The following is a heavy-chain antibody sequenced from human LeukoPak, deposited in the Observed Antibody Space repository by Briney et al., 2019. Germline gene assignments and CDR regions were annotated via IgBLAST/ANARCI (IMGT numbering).Heavy chain of an antibody. CDR3: ARESSSSGDAFDI. J-gene: IGHJ3*02. V-gene: IGHV4-59*01. Sequence: SETLSLTCTVSGGSISSYYWSWIRQPPGKGLEWIGYIYYSGSTNYNPSLKSRVTISVDTSKNQFSLKLSSVTAADTAVYYCARESSSSGDAFDIRGQGTMVTVSS. CDR1: GGSISSYY. D-gene: IGHD3-22*01. CDR2: IYYSGST.